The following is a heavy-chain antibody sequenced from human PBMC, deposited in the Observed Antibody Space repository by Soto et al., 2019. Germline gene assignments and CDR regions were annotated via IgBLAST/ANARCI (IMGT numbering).Heavy chain of an antibody. V-gene: IGHV4-61*01. CDR3: ARAGSGYGMDV. D-gene: IGHD6-19*01. CDR1: GGSVSSGSYY. CDR2: IYYSGST. Sequence: QVQLQESGPGLVKPSETLSLTCTVSGGSVSSGSYYWSWIRQPPGKGLEWIGYIYYSGSTNYNPSLKSRVTISVDTSKNQCSLKLSSVTAADTAVYYCARAGSGYGMDVWGQGTTVTVSS. J-gene: IGHJ6*02.